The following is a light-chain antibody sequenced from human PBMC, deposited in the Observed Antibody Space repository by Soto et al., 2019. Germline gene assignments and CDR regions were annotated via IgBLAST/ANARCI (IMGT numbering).Light chain of an antibody. CDR2: EVT. CDR3: SSFTSTSTRL. CDR1: SSDIGSYDY. J-gene: IGLJ1*01. Sequence: ALTQPASVSGSPGQSITISCTGTSSDIGSYDYVSWYQQHPGKAPNLIIYEVTDRPSGVSNRFSGSKSGNTASLTTSGLQAEDEADYYCSSFTSTSTRLFGSGTKVTVL. V-gene: IGLV2-14*01.